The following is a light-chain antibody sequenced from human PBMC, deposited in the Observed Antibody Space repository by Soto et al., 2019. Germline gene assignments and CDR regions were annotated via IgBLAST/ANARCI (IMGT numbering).Light chain of an antibody. CDR1: QSVSSNY. V-gene: IGKV3-20*01. CDR3: QQYITAPET. CDR2: GAS. J-gene: IGKJ1*01. Sequence: EIVLTQSPGTLSLSPGERATLSCRASQSVSSNYLAWYQQKPGQAPRLLIYGASSRATGTPDRFSGSGSGTDFTLTISRLEPEDFAVYHCQQYITAPETFGQGNKV.